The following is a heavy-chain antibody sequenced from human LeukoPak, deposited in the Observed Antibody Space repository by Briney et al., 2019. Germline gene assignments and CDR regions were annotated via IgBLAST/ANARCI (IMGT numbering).Heavy chain of an antibody. CDR1: GFTFNKFG. CDR2: IQYNGNNK. J-gene: IGHJ4*02. V-gene: IGHV3-30*02. CDR3: AKGGSSSWYSFDY. D-gene: IGHD6-13*01. Sequence: GGSLRLSCLASGFTFNKFGMDCVRPPPGRGLEWVTFIQYNGNNKYYADSVKGRFTISRDNSKNTLYLQMNSLRAEDTAVYYCAKGGSSSWYSFDYWGQGTLVTVSS.